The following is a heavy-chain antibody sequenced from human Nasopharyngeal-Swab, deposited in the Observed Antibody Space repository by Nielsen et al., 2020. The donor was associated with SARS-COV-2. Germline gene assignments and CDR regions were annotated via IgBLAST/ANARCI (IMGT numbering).Heavy chain of an antibody. CDR1: GGSISSSSYY. Sequence: SETLSLTCTVSGGSISSSSYYWSWIRQPPGKGLEWIGEINHSGGTNYNPSLKSRVTISVDTSKNQFSLKLSSVTAADTAVYYCARGRGIQLWLDYWGQGTLVTVSS. V-gene: IGHV4-39*07. J-gene: IGHJ4*02. CDR3: ARGRGIQLWLDY. D-gene: IGHD5-18*01. CDR2: INHSGGT.